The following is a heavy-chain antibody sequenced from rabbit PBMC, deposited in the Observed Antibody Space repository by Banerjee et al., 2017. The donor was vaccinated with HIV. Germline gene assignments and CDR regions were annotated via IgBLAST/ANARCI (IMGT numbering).Heavy chain of an antibody. CDR1: GFSFSSGYD. J-gene: IGHJ4*01. CDR2: IYTGSSGST. D-gene: IGHD8-1*01. V-gene: IGHV1S45*01. CDR3: ARDRNGDAGHGYSSL. Sequence: QEQLEESGGDLVKPEGSLTLTCTASGFSFSSGYDMCWVRQAPGKGLEWIAYIYTGSSGSTYYASWVNGRFTISKSTSLNTVFLQMTSLTAADTATYFCARDRNGDAGHGYSSLWGPGTLVTVS.